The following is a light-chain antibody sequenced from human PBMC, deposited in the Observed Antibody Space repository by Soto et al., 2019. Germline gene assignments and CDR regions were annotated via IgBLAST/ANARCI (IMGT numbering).Light chain of an antibody. Sequence: EIVLTQSPATLSLSPGERATLSCRASQSVINYLAWYQQKPGQAPRLLIYDTSNRATSIPARFSGSGSGTDFTLIISSLEPEDFAVYYCQQRANWPLTFGGGTKVEIK. V-gene: IGKV3-11*01. CDR3: QQRANWPLT. J-gene: IGKJ4*01. CDR1: QSVINY. CDR2: DTS.